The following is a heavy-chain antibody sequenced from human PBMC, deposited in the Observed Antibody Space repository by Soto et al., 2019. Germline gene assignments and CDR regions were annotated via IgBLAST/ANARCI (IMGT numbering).Heavy chain of an antibody. CDR2: IIPIFGTA. D-gene: IGHD6-13*01. J-gene: IGHJ4*02. CDR1: GGTFSSYA. Sequence: SVKVSCKASGGTFSSYAISWVRQAPGQGLEWMGGIIPIFGTANYAQKFQGRVTITANESTSTAYMELSSLRSEDTAVYYCAGIAASSRAFDYWGQGTLVTVSS. CDR3: AGIAASSRAFDY. V-gene: IGHV1-69*13.